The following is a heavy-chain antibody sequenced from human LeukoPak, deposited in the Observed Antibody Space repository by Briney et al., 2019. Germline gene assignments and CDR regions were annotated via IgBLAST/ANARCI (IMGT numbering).Heavy chain of an antibody. D-gene: IGHD3-10*02. Sequence: ASVKVSCKASGYTFTAPGLCWVRQAPGQGLEWLGWINPYNDITDYAQTFKGRVTMTTDTSTSTAYMELRSLRSDDAAVYYCARLFGELLLPSDHFYYLDVWGKGTAVTVSS. J-gene: IGHJ6*03. CDR2: INPYNDIT. CDR3: ARLFGELLLPSDHFYYLDV. V-gene: IGHV1-18*01. CDR1: GYTFTAPG.